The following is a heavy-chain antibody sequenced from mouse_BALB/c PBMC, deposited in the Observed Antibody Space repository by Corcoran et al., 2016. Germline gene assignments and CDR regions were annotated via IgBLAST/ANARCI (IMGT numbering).Heavy chain of an antibody. Sequence: QVQLQQSGPELVKPGASVKISCKASGYSFTSYYIPWVKQRPGQGLEWIGWSFPGSGNTKYNEKFKGKATLTADTSSSTAYMQHSSLSSEGSAGYFCSKTARATYYFEYWDQGTALTV. J-gene: IGHJ2*01. CDR2: SFPGSGNT. V-gene: IGHV1-66*01. CDR1: GYSFTSYY. D-gene: IGHD3-2*01. CDR3: SKTARATYYFEY.